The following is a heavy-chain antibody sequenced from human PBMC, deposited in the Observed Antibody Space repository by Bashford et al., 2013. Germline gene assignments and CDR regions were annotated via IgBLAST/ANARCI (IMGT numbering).Heavy chain of an antibody. D-gene: IGHD2-15*01. V-gene: IGHV3-7*01. CDR1: GVNFNSYW. Sequence: GGSLRLSCAASGVNFNSYWMTWGRQAPGKGLEWVANIKQDGSEKYYADSVRGRFTISRDNAKNSLYLQMNSLRADDTAVYYCARVRSNCYHCFYHGLDVWGQGTTVTVSS. CDR3: ARVRSNCYHCFYHGLDV. J-gene: IGHJ6*02. CDR2: IKQDGSEK.